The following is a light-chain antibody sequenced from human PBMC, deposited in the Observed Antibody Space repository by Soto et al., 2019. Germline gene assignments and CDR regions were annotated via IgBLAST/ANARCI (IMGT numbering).Light chain of an antibody. CDR3: QQGHSTPYT. J-gene: IGKJ2*01. V-gene: IGKV1-39*01. CDR1: QNIRNY. Sequence: DIQMTQSPSSLSASVGDRVTITCRASQNIRNYLNWYQQKPGDAPKLLIYAASTLQGAVPSRFSGSGSGTVFTLTIRSLQPEDFATYHCQQGHSTPYTFGQGTRLEI. CDR2: AAS.